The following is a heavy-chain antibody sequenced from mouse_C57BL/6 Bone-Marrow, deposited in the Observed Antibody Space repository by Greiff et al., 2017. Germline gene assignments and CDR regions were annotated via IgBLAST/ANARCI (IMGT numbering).Heavy chain of an antibody. CDR3: ASGDGYYWFAY. CDR1: GYTFTAYY. D-gene: IGHD2-3*01. CDR2: ILPGSGST. J-gene: IGHJ3*01. V-gene: IGHV1-75*01. Sequence: QVQLQQSGPELVQPGASVKLSCKASGYTFTAYYIHWVKQRPGQGLEWIGRILPGSGSTYDTEKFTGKATLTVDTTSSTASMLLSSLTSEDSAVYFCASGDGYYWFAYWYRGKLVTVTA.